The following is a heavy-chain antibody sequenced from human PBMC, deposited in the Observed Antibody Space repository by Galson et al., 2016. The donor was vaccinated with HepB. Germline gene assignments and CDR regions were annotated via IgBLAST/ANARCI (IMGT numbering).Heavy chain of an antibody. CDR2: LYPSGPST. J-gene: IGHJ6*02. CDR1: GYSFTSYY. CDR3: ARVLGFVPEGFHYYTLDV. Sequence: SVKVSCKASGYSFTSYYIHWVRQAPGQGLEWMGILYPSGPSTSYAQKFQGRITMTRDTSTNTVCMELSSLRSDDTAVYYSARVLGFVPEGFHYYTLDVWGQGTAVTVYS. D-gene: IGHD3-10*01. V-gene: IGHV1-46*01.